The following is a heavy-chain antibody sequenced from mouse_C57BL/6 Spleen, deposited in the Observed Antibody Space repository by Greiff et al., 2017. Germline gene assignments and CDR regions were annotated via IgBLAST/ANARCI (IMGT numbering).Heavy chain of an antibody. Sequence: VQLQQPGAELVKPGASVKLSCKASGYTFTSYWMHWVKQRPGQGLEWIGMIHPNSGSTNYNEKFKSKATLTVDKSSSTAYMQLSSLTSEDSAVYYCARNPYYSNGAWFAYWGQGTLVTVSA. CDR1: GYTFTSYW. D-gene: IGHD2-5*01. CDR3: ARNPYYSNGAWFAY. CDR2: IHPNSGST. V-gene: IGHV1-64*01. J-gene: IGHJ3*01.